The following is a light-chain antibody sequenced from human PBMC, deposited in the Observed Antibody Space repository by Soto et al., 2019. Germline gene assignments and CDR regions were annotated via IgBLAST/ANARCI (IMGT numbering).Light chain of an antibody. Sequence: DIQMTQSPSSLSASVGDRVTITCRASQSISSYLNWYQQKPGQAPKLLIYAASSLQSWVPSRFSGSGSGTDFTLTISSLQPADFATYSCQQSYSTLWTFGQGTKVAIK. CDR2: AAS. V-gene: IGKV1-39*01. CDR1: QSISSY. J-gene: IGKJ1*01. CDR3: QQSYSTLWT.